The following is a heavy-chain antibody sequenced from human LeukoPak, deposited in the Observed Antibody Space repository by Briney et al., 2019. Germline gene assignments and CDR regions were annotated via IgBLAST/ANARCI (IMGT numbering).Heavy chain of an antibody. CDR1: GFIFSSYG. V-gene: IGHV3-30*18. Sequence: GRSLRLSCAASGFIFSSYGMHWVRQAPGKGLEWVAVISYDGSNKYYADSVKGRFTISRDNSKNTLYLQMNSLRAEDTAVYYCAKDSSGYDSPYYWGQGTLVTVSS. D-gene: IGHD5-12*01. CDR2: ISYDGSNK. CDR3: AKDSSGYDSPYY. J-gene: IGHJ4*02.